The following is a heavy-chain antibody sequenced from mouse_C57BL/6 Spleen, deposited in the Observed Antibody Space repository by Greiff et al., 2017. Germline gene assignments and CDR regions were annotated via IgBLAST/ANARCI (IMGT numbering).Heavy chain of an antibody. D-gene: IGHD1-1*01. J-gene: IGHJ2*01. CDR3: ARDDYYGSRYFDY. CDR1: GYSITSGYY. Sequence: EVQVVESGPGLVKPSQSLSLTCSVTGYSITSGYYWNWIRQFPGNKLEWMGYISYDGSNNYNPYLKNRISITRDTSKNQFFLKLNSVTTEDTATYYCARDDYYGSRYFDYWGQGTTLTVSS. V-gene: IGHV3-6*01. CDR2: ISYDGSN.